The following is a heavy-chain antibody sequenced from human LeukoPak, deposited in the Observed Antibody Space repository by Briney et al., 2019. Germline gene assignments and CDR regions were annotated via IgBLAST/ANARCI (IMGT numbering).Heavy chain of an antibody. J-gene: IGHJ4*02. Sequence: GASVKVSCKVSRYTLTELSMHWVRQAPGKGLEWMGGFDPEDGETIYAQKFQGRVTMTEDTSTDTAYMELSSLRSEDTAVYYCATVVPAADAWYFDYWGQGTLVTVSS. CDR3: ATVVPAADAWYFDY. D-gene: IGHD2-2*01. V-gene: IGHV1-24*01. CDR2: FDPEDGET. CDR1: RYTLTELS.